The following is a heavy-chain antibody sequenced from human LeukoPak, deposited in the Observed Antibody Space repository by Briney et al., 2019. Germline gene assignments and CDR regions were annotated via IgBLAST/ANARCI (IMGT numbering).Heavy chain of an antibody. V-gene: IGHV3-74*01. J-gene: IGHJ4*02. CDR2: INSDGSST. Sequence: PGGSLRLSCAASGFTFSSYWMHWARQAPGKGLVWVSRINSDGSSTSYADSVKGRFTISRDNAKNTLYLQMNSLRAEDTAVYYCARGARYCSSTSCYGEVFDYWGQGTLVTVSS. D-gene: IGHD2-2*01. CDR1: GFTFSSYW. CDR3: ARGARYCSSTSCYGEVFDY.